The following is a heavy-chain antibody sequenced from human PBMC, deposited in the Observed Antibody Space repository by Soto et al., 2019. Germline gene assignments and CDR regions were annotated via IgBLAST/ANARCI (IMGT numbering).Heavy chain of an antibody. CDR1: SDSISGRNW. V-gene: IGHV4-4*02. D-gene: IGHD5-12*01. J-gene: IGHJ5*01. CDR2: SYHSGFT. Sequence: QVHLQESGPGLVKPSGTLSITCAVSSDSISGRNWWSWVRQPPGKGLEWIGESYHSGFTKYKPSLKSRVTISTDTSKNQFSLQLKSVAAADTAVYYCARASVAFRWFDSWGQGTLVTVSS. CDR3: ARASVAFRWFDS.